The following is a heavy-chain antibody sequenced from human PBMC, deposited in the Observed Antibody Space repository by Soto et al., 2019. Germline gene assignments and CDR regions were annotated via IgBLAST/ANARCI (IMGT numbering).Heavy chain of an antibody. V-gene: IGHV3-30*18. CDR2: IVSDGDLE. CDR3: AKDGPRGYESASSGYPDY. D-gene: IGHD3-22*01. Sequence: QVQLVESGGGVVQPGGSLRVSCSASGFTFSSYAMHWVRQAPGQGLEWVAVIVSDGDLEYYAESVRGRFTISRDNSKKTVSLEMSSLRPDDTAVYYCAKDGPRGYESASSGYPDYWRQGTLVSVSS. CDR1: GFTFSSYA. J-gene: IGHJ4*02.